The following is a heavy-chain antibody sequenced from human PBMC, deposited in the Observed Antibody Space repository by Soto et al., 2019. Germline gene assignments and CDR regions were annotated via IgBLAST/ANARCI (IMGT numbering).Heavy chain of an antibody. CDR2: ISAYNGNT. Sequence: ASVKVSCKASGYTFTSYGISWVRQAPGQGLEWMGWISAYNGNTNYAQKLQGRVTMTTDTSTSTAYMELSSLRSEDTAVYYCAADFGYCSGGSCRKRKNGGTEWGQGTLVTVSS. V-gene: IGHV1-18*01. CDR1: GYTFTSYG. CDR3: AADFGYCSGGSCRKRKNGGTE. D-gene: IGHD2-15*01. J-gene: IGHJ4*02.